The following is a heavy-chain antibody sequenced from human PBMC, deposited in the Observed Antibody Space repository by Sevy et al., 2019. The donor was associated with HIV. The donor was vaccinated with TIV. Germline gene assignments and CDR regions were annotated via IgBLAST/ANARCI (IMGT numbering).Heavy chain of an antibody. D-gene: IGHD5-12*01. J-gene: IGHJ2*01. Sequence: GGSLRLSCTASGFTFGDYAMSWVRQAPGKGLEWVGFIRSKAYGGTTEYAASVKGRFTISRDDSKSIAYLQMNSLKTEDTAVYYCTRGVTTILWYFDLWGRCTLVTVSS. CDR1: GFTFGDYA. CDR2: IRSKAYGGTT. CDR3: TRGVTTILWYFDL. V-gene: IGHV3-49*04.